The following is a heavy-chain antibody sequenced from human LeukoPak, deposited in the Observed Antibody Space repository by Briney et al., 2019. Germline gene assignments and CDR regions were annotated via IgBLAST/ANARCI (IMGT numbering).Heavy chain of an antibody. Sequence: GGSLRLSCAASGFTFTSYSMNWVRQAPGKGLEWVSAISGSGGSTYYADFVKGRFTISRDNSKSTLYLQMNNLRAGDTAVYYCAKVLLRALDYMDVWGKGTTVTVSS. D-gene: IGHD2-15*01. CDR2: ISGSGGST. CDR3: AKVLLRALDYMDV. J-gene: IGHJ6*03. CDR1: GFTFTSYS. V-gene: IGHV3-23*01.